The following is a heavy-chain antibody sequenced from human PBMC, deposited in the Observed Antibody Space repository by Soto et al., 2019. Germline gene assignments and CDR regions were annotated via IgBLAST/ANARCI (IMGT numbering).Heavy chain of an antibody. Sequence: ASVKVSCKASGYTFTGYYMHWVRQAPGQGLEWMGWINPNSGGTNYAQKFQGRVTMTRDTSISTAYMELSRLRSDGTAVYYCARAGDSSSSPYYYGMDVWGQGTTVTVSS. CDR3: ARAGDSSSSPYYYGMDV. J-gene: IGHJ6*02. D-gene: IGHD6-6*01. CDR2: INPNSGGT. V-gene: IGHV1-2*02. CDR1: GYTFTGYY.